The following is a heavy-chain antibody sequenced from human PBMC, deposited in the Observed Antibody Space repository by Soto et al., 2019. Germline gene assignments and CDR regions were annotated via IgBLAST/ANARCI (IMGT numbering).Heavy chain of an antibody. CDR3: ARDHPHWYFDL. V-gene: IGHV4-31*03. Sequence: QVQLQESGPGLVKPSQTLSLTCTVSGGSISSGGYYWSWIRQHPGKGLEWIGYIYYSGSTYYNPSLKSRVTISVDASKNQVSLKLSSVNAADTALYYCARDHPHWYFDLWGRGTLVTVSS. J-gene: IGHJ2*01. CDR1: GGSISSGGYY. CDR2: IYYSGST.